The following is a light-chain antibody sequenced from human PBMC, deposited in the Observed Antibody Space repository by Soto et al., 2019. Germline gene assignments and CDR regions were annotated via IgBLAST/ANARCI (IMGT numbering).Light chain of an antibody. Sequence: QAVVTQEPSLTVSPGGTVTLTCASSTGAVTSGYYPNWFQKKPGQAPRALIYSTSNKQSWTPARFSGSLLGGKAALTLSGVQPEDEAEYYCLLYYGGAQLVFGGGTKLTVL. J-gene: IGLJ2*01. CDR2: STS. CDR3: LLYYGGAQLV. V-gene: IGLV7-43*01. CDR1: TGAVTSGYY.